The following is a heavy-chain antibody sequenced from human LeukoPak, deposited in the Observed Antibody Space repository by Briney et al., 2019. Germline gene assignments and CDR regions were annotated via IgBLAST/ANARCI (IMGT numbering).Heavy chain of an antibody. CDR2: IYSGGNT. CDR1: GFIVSINS. CDR3: ARRAGEYSHPYDY. V-gene: IGHV3-53*01. D-gene: IGHD4-17*01. Sequence: GGSLRLSCTVSGFIVSINSMSWVRQAPGKGLEWVSFIYSGGNTHHSDSVKGRFTISRDNSKKTLYLHMNSLRAEDTAVYYCARRAGEYSHPYDYWGQGTLVTVSS. J-gene: IGHJ4*02.